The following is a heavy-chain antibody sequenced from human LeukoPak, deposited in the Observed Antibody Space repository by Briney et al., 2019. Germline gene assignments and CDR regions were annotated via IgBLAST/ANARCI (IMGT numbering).Heavy chain of an antibody. V-gene: IGHV1-8*03. CDR3: ARPSETGTSYYGSRSYYNL. J-gene: IGHJ5*02. Sequence: ASVKVSCKASGYTFTSYDINWVRQATGQGLEWMGWMNPNSGNTGYAQKFQGRVTITRNNSISTAYMELSSLRSEDTAVYYCARPSETGTSYYGSRSYYNLWGQGTLVTVSS. D-gene: IGHD3-10*01. CDR1: GYTFTSYD. CDR2: MNPNSGNT.